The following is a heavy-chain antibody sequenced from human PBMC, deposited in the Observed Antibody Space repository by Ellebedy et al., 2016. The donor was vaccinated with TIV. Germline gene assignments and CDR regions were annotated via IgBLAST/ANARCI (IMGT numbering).Heavy chain of an antibody. D-gene: IGHD3-16*01. V-gene: IGHV1-2*02. J-gene: IGHJ2*01. CDR2: INPNSGGT. CDR3: VRIPRGVTFGGAWYFDL. CDR1: GYIFTGYY. Sequence: ASVKVSCXASGYIFTGYYMHWVRQAPGQGLEWMGWINPNSGGTNYAQKFQGRVTMTRYTSISTAYMELSRLTSDDTAVYFCVRIPRGVTFGGAWYFDLWGRGTLVTVSS.